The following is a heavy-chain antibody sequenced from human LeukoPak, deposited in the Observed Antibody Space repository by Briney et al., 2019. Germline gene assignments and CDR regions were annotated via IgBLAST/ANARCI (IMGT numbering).Heavy chain of an antibody. J-gene: IGHJ5*02. CDR3: ARGGFVDTAMVAYNWFDP. V-gene: IGHV1-2*04. Sequence: ASVKVSCKASGYTFTGYYMHWVRQATGQGLEWMGWFNPNSGGTNYAQKFQGWVTMTRDTSISTAYMELSRLRSDDTAVYYCARGGFVDTAMVAYNWFDPWGQGTLATVSS. CDR2: FNPNSGGT. D-gene: IGHD5-18*01. CDR1: GYTFTGYY.